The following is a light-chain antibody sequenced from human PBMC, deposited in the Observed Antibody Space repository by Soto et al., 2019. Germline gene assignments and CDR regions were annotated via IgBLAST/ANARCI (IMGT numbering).Light chain of an antibody. J-gene: IGLJ1*01. Sequence: QSARTQPASVSGSPGQSITISCTGTTSDVGSYNVVSWYQQYPGKAPKLIIYEISKRPSGVSNRFSGSKSGNTASLTISGLQAEDEADYYCCSYAGATMYVFGTGTKVTVL. V-gene: IGLV2-23*02. CDR3: CSYAGATMYV. CDR1: TSDVGSYNV. CDR2: EIS.